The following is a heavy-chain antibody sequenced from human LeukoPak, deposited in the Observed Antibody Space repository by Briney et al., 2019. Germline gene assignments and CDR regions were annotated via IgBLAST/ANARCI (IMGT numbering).Heavy chain of an antibody. CDR1: GFTFSSYW. Sequence: GGSLRLSCAASGFTFSSYWMHWIRQVPGKGLVWVSRLNNDGGSTNYADSVKGRLTISRDNAKNTLYLQMNSLRVEDTAVYYCARGRGGYFDYWGQGTLATVSS. V-gene: IGHV3-74*01. J-gene: IGHJ4*02. D-gene: IGHD6-25*01. CDR3: ARGRGGYFDY. CDR2: LNNDGGST.